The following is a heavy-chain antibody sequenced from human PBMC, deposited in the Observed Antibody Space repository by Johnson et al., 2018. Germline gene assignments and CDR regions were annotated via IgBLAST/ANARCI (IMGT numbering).Heavy chain of an antibody. J-gene: IGHJ3*02. CDR2: IWDDGSRK. CDR3: TRDSAGAFDI. CDR1: GFTFSRFG. D-gene: IGHD6-13*01. V-gene: IGHV3-33*01. Sequence: QVQLVESGGGVVQXGRSLRLSCAASGFTFSRFGMHWVRQAPGKGLEWVAVIWDDGSRKYYVDSVRGRFTFSRDNSKNTVNLQMNSLRAEDTGVYYGTRDSAGAFDIWGQGTMVTVSS.